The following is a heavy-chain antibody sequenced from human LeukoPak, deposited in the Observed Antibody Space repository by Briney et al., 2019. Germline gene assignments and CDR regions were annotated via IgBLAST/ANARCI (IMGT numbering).Heavy chain of an antibody. CDR3: ASGVLPHDY. CDR1: GFIFSNHW. J-gene: IGHJ4*02. CDR2: IKEDGSEK. Sequence: GGSLRLSCAVSGFIFSNHWMNWVRQAPGKGLEWVANIKEDGSEKYYGEFVKGRFTISRDNAKNSLYLQMSSLRVEDTAVYYCASGVLPHDYWGQGTLVSVSS. V-gene: IGHV3-7*01. D-gene: IGHD2-8*01.